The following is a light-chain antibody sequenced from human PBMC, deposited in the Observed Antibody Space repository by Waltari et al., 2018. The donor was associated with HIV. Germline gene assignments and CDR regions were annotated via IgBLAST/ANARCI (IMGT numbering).Light chain of an antibody. V-gene: IGKV3-11*01. Sequence: ELVFTQSPRTLSLSPGERAALSCRASPSVTNFLAWYKQKPGQAPRLLIYDASTRAAGIPARFSGSGSGTDFTLTISILEPEDFAVYYCQQRSNWPSFGQGTRLDI. CDR1: PSVTNF. J-gene: IGKJ2*03. CDR3: QQRSNWPS. CDR2: DAS.